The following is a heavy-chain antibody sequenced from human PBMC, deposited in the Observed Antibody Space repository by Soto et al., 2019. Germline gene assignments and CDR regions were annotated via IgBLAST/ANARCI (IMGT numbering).Heavy chain of an antibody. Sequence: PSDTPSLTSAVYGGSFSGYCWSWIRQPPGKGLEWIGEINHSGSTNYNPSLKSRVTISVDTSKNQFSLKLSSVTAADTAVYYCAREIAAAGTGLDYWGQGTRVTVSS. D-gene: IGHD6-13*01. CDR1: GGSFSGYC. J-gene: IGHJ4*02. CDR2: INHSGST. V-gene: IGHV4-34*01. CDR3: AREIAAAGTGLDY.